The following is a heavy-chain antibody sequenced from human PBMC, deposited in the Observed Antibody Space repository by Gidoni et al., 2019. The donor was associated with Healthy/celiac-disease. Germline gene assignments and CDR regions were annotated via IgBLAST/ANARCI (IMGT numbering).Heavy chain of an antibody. CDR1: GFTVSSYG. CDR3: ARDCSGTTPPNPFSPYFRLDV. Sequence: QVQLVESGGGVVQPGRSRRSSGAAAGFTVSSYGRHRVRQAPGRGLELEAVIWYCGGNEFYAVSLHGRFTLPRDQFQNPLFLPIYRLGAEDPAVSFFARDCSGTTPPNPFSPYFRLDVLGPGTTVTVSS. J-gene: IGHJ6*02. V-gene: IGHV3-33*01. D-gene: IGHD1-26*01. CDR2: IWYCGGNE.